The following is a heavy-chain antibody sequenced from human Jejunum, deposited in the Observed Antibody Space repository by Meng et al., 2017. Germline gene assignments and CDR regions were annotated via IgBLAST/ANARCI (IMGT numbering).Heavy chain of an antibody. CDR2: INWDGGST. Sequence: GESLKISCAASGFSFHDYTMHWVRQRPGKGLEWVSLINWDGGSTHYADSVKGRFTISRDNSKNSLYLQMNSLRTEDTALYYCVKDHHSTGWYYFDSWGQGTLVTVSS. CDR1: GFSFHDYT. D-gene: IGHD6-19*01. CDR3: VKDHHSTGWYYFDS. J-gene: IGHJ4*02. V-gene: IGHV3-43*01.